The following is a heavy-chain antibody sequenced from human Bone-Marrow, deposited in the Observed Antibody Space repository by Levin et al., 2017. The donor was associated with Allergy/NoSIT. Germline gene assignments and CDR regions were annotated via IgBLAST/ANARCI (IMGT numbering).Heavy chain of an antibody. D-gene: IGHD1-1*01. CDR1: GFSVSHHY. Sequence: GESLKISCAASGFSVSHHYMTWVRQVPGKGLEWVSVTDDGGDTQYADSVEGRFTISRDNSKNTLFLQMNSLRAEDSAIYYFARVSTGRRETGYEYYYGLDVWGQGTTVTVSS. CDR3: ARVSTGRRETGYEYYYGLDV. V-gene: IGHV3-53*01. CDR2: TDDGGDT. J-gene: IGHJ6*02.